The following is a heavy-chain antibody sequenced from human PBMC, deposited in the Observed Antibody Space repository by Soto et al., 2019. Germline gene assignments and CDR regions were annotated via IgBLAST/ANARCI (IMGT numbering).Heavy chain of an antibody. CDR3: ARAVAVPADFDY. J-gene: IGHJ4*02. Sequence: QVQLVQSGAEEKKPGASVKVSCKASGYTFTGYAMHWVRQAPGQRLEWMGWINAGNGNTKYSQKFQGRVTITRDTSASTAYRELSSLRSEDTAVYYCARAVAVPADFDYWCQGTLVTVSS. CDR2: INAGNGNT. D-gene: IGHD6-19*01. CDR1: GYTFTGYA. V-gene: IGHV1-3*05.